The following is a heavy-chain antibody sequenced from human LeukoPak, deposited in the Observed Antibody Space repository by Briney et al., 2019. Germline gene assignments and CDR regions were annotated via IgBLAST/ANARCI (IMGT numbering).Heavy chain of an antibody. CDR3: ARDRYCSGGSCYREYYFDY. D-gene: IGHD2-15*01. V-gene: IGHV1-18*04. CDR2: ISVFNGNT. Sequence: ASVKVSCKASGYTFTGYFIHWVRQAPGQGLEWMGWISVFNGNTNYAQKLQGRVTMTTDTSTSTAYMELRSLRSDDTAVYYCARDRYCSGGSCYREYYFDYWGQGTLVTVSS. J-gene: IGHJ4*02. CDR1: GYTFTGYF.